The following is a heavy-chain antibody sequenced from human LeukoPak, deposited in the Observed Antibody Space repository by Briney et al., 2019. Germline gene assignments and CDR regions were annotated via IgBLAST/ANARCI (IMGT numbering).Heavy chain of an antibody. CDR2: ISDSGGRT. CDR3: ARVMVVAATVDY. D-gene: IGHD2-15*01. V-gene: IGHV3-23*01. CDR1: GFTFSSYE. Sequence: GGSLRLSCAASGFTFSSYEMNWVRQAPGKGLEWVSSISDSGGRTYYADSVKGRCTISRDNSKNTLYLQMNSLRAEDTAVYYCARVMVVAATVDYWGQGTLVTVSS. J-gene: IGHJ4*02.